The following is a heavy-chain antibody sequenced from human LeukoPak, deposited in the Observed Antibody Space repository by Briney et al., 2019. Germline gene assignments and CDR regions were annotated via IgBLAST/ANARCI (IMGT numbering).Heavy chain of an antibody. CDR3: ARVSPPDYGDYARAFPAKSDY. J-gene: IGHJ4*02. V-gene: IGHV6-1*01. CDR2: TYYRSKWYN. CDR1: GDSVSSNSAA. Sequence: SQTLSLTCAISGDSVSSNSAAWNWIRQSPSRGLEWLGRTYYRSKWYNDYAVSVKSRITINPDTSKNQFSLKLSSVTAADTAVYYCARVSPPDYGDYARAFPAKSDYWGQGTLVTVSS. D-gene: IGHD4-17*01.